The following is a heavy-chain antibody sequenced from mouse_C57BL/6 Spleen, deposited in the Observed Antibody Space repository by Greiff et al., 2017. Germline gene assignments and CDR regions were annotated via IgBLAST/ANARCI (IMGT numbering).Heavy chain of an antibody. CDR1: GYTFTSYG. CDR2: IYPRSGNT. D-gene: IGHD2-3*01. CDR3: GRVGMDDERAWFGY. Sequence: QVQLQQSGAELARPGASVKLSCKASGYTFTSYGIRWVKQRTGQGLEWIGEIYPRSGNTYYNEKFKGKATLTADKSSSTAYMELSSLTSEDSAVXCCGRVGMDDERAWFGYWGQGTLVTVS. V-gene: IGHV1-81*01. J-gene: IGHJ3*01.